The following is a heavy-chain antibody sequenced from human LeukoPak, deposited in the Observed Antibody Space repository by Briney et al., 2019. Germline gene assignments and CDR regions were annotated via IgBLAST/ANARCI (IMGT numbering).Heavy chain of an antibody. CDR3: ARTGTTVSFDAFDI. CDR1: GFTFSSYW. Sequence: PGGSLRLSCAASGFTFSSYWMHWVRQAPGKGLVWASRINSDGSSTSYADSVKGRFSISRDNAKNTLYLQMNSLRAEDTAVYYCARTGTTVSFDAFDIWGQGTMVTVSS. CDR2: INSDGSST. V-gene: IGHV3-74*01. J-gene: IGHJ3*02. D-gene: IGHD1-1*01.